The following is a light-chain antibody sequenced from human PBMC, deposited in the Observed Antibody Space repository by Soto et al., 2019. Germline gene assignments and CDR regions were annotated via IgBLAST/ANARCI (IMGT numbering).Light chain of an antibody. J-gene: IGKJ5*01. Sequence: EIVMPPSPATLSLSPGSRDTLSCMASQSVTSYLAWYQQKPGQAPRLLIYDVSNRASGIPARFSGSGSETDFTLTISSLEPEDFAVYYCQQRSDWPLTFGQGTRLEVK. CDR2: DVS. CDR1: QSVTSY. CDR3: QQRSDWPLT. V-gene: IGKV3-11*01.